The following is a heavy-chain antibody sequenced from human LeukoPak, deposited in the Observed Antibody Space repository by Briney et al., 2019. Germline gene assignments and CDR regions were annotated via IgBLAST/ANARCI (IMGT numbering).Heavy chain of an antibody. J-gene: IGHJ6*03. CDR2: LSGSGGST. D-gene: IGHD3-10*01. CDR3: AKEGIWDYYGSGSFYAHYYYMDV. V-gene: IGHV3-23*01. Sequence: GGSLRLSCAASGFTFSSYAMTWVRQAPGKGLEWVSALSGSGGSTYYADSVKGRFTISRDNSKNTLYLQMNSLRAEDTAVYYCAKEGIWDYYGSGSFYAHYYYMDVWGKGTTVTVSS. CDR1: GFTFSSYA.